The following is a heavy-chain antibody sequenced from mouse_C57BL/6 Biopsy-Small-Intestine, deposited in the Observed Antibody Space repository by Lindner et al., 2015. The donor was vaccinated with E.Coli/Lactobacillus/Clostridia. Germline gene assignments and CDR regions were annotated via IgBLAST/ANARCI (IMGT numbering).Heavy chain of an antibody. Sequence: VQLQESGAELMKPGASVKLSCKATGYTFTGYWIEWVKQRPGHGLEWIGEILPGSGDTNYNEQFKGKATFTADTSSNTAYMQLSSLTTEDSAIYYCARRRFQGFAYWGQGTLVTVSA. CDR3: ARRRFQGFAY. J-gene: IGHJ3*01. CDR1: GYTFTGYW. V-gene: IGHV1-9*01. CDR2: ILPGSGDT.